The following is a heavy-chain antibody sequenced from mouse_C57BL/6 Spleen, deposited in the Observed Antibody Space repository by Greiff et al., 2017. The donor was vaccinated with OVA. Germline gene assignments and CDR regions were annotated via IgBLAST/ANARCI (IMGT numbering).Heavy chain of an antibody. D-gene: IGHD2-2*01. CDR2: IYPGGGYT. J-gene: IGHJ3*01. Sequence: VHLVESGAELVRPGTSVTMSCKASGYTFTNYWIGWAKQRPGHGLEWIGDIYPGGGYTNYNEKFKGKATLTADKSSSTAYMQFSSLTSEDSAIYSCARGYGYDASWFAYWGQGTLVTVSA. V-gene: IGHV1-63*01. CDR1: GYTFTNYW. CDR3: ARGYGYDASWFAY.